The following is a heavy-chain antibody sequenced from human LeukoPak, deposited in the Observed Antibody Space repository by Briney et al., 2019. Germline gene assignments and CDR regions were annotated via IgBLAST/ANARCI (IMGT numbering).Heavy chain of an antibody. CDR2: MYHSGST. CDR1: GGSISGYY. D-gene: IGHD4-11*01. CDR3: ATDGLHRNAFDI. Sequence: ASETLSLTCTVSGGSISGYYWSWIRQPPGKGLQWIGYMYHSGSTTYNLSLKSRVTMSLDTSKNQFSLKLSSMTAADTAVYYCATDGLHRNAFDIWGQGTMVTVSS. V-gene: IGHV4-59*01. J-gene: IGHJ3*02.